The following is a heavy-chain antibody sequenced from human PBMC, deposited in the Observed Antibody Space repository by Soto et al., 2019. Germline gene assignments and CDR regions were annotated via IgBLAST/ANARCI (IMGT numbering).Heavy chain of an antibody. Sequence: GASVKVSCKASGGTFSSYAISWVRQAPGQGLEWMGGIIPIFGTANYAQKFQGRVTITADESTSTAYMELSSLRSEDTAVYYCARDTGNSSGYYHYWYFDLWGRGTLVTVS. CDR1: GGTFSSYA. J-gene: IGHJ2*01. CDR2: IIPIFGTA. D-gene: IGHD3-22*01. CDR3: ARDTGNSSGYYHYWYFDL. V-gene: IGHV1-69*13.